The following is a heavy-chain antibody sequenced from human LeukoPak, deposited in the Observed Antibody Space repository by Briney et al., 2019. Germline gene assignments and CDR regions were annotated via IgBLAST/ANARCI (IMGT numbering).Heavy chain of an antibody. CDR2: IYYSGTT. J-gene: IGHJ4*02. V-gene: IGHV4-59*01. Sequence: SETLSLTCTVSGASINTYYWSWIRQPPGKGLEWIGYIYYSGTTSYNPSLKTRVTISIDTSKNQFSLKLSSVTAADTAVYYCARVLRPMASQYYFDYWGQGTLVTDSS. CDR1: GASINTYY. D-gene: IGHD3-10*01. CDR3: ARVLRPMASQYYFDY.